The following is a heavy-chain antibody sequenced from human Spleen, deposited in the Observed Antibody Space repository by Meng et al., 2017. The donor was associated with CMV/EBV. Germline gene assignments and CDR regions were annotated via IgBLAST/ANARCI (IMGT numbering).Heavy chain of an antibody. V-gene: IGHV4-38-2*02. Sequence: SETLSLTCTVSGYSISSGYYWGWIRQPPGKGLEWIGSIYHSGSTYYNPSLKSRVTISVDTSKNQFSLKLSSVTAADTAVYYCAREIVVVPADPSDFWGQGTLVTVSS. CDR3: AREIVVVPADPSDF. J-gene: IGHJ4*02. CDR2: IYHSGST. D-gene: IGHD2-2*01. CDR1: GYSISSGYY.